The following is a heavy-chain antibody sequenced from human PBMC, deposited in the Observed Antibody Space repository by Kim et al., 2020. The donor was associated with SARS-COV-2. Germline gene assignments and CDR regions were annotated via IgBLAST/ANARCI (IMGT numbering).Heavy chain of an antibody. Sequence: GGSLRLSCAASGFTFSSYAMHWVRQAPGKGLEYVSAISSNGGSTYYANSVKGRFTISRDNSKNTLYLQMGSLRAEDMAVYYCARVGIAAAGPFFDYWGQGTLVTVSS. CDR1: GFTFSSYA. J-gene: IGHJ4*02. CDR3: ARVGIAAAGPFFDY. D-gene: IGHD6-13*01. V-gene: IGHV3-64*01. CDR2: ISSNGGST.